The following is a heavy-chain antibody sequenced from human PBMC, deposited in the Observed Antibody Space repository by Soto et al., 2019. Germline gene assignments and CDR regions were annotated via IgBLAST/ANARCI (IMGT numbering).Heavy chain of an antibody. D-gene: IGHD2-15*01. CDR1: GASIKSRNYF. CDR3: GRLAEAATGHTDFDF. CDR2: IHSSGGT. Sequence: QLQLQETGPGLVKPSETLSLTCTVSGASIKSRNYFLGWIRQPPGKGLEFVGSIHSSGGTYYNPSLKSRVTGSVDLSNSHFSLSLKSLTATHTAVYYCGRLAEAATGHTDFDFWGQGTLVTVSS. V-gene: IGHV4-39*02. J-gene: IGHJ4*02.